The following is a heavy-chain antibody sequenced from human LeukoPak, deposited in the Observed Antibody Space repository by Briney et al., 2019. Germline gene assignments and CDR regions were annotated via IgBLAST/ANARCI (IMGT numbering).Heavy chain of an antibody. CDR3: AKGHDYGDLLGY. D-gene: IGHD4-17*01. Sequence: GGSLRLSCAASGFTFSSYGTHWVRQAPGKGLEWVAVISYDGSNKYYADSVKGRFTISRDNSKNTLYLQMNSLRAGDTAVYYCAKGHDYGDLLGYWGQGTLVTVSS. V-gene: IGHV3-30*18. CDR2: ISYDGSNK. J-gene: IGHJ4*02. CDR1: GFTFSSYG.